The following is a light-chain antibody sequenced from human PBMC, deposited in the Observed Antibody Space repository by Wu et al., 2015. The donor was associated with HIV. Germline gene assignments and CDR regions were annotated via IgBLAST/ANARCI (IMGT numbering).Light chain of an antibody. V-gene: IGKV3-11*01. J-gene: IGKJ5*01. CDR1: QSVSTY. Sequence: EIALTQSPATLSLSPGERATLSCRASQSVSTYLAWYQQRPGQAPRLLIYDASNRAAGIPARFSGSGSGTDFTLTISSLEPADFAVYYCQQRSNWPPITFGQGTRLEIK. CDR3: QQRSNWPPIT. CDR2: DAS.